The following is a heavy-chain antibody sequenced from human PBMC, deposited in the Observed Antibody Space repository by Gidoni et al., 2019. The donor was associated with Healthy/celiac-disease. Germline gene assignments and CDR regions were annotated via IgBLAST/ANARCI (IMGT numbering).Heavy chain of an antibody. CDR1: GGSISSSSYY. Sequence: QLQLQESGPGLVTPSETLSLPCTVSGGSISSSSYYWGWIRHPPGKGLEWIGNIYYSGTTYNSRSLKSRVTISVETSKSQCSLKLSAVTAADTAVYYCARRGGRLVHFDLWGRGTLVTVSS. CDR3: ARRGGRLVHFDL. J-gene: IGHJ2*01. D-gene: IGHD6-6*01. V-gene: IGHV4-39*07. CDR2: IYYSGTT.